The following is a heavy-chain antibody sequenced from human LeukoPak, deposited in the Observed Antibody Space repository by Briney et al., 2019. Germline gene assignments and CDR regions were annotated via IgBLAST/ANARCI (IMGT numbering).Heavy chain of an antibody. D-gene: IGHD6-13*01. CDR1: GFIFSSYG. J-gene: IGHJ6*03. CDR2: ISYDGSNK. CDR3: ATAAWDIAAAHDTTKYYYYYMDV. V-gene: IGHV3-30*03. Sequence: PGGSLRLSCAASGFIFSSYGMHWVRQAPGKGLEWVAVISYDGSNKYYADSVKGRFTISRDNSKNTLYLQMNSLRAEDTAVYYCATAAWDIAAAHDTTKYYYYYMDVWGKGTTVTVSS.